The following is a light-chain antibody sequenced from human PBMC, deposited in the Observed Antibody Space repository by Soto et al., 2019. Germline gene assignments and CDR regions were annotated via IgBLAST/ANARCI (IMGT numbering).Light chain of an antibody. CDR2: GAS. CDR3: QKYNNWPIT. V-gene: IGKV3-15*01. Sequence: EIVMTQSPATLSVSPGERATLSCRASQSVSSNLAWYQQKPGQAPRLLIYGASTRATGIPARFSGSGSGTEFTLTIGSLQSEDFAVYYCQKYNNWPITFGGGTKVDIK. J-gene: IGKJ4*01. CDR1: QSVSSN.